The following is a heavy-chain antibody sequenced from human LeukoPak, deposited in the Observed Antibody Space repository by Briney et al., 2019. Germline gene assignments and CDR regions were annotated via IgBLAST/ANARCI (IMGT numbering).Heavy chain of an antibody. D-gene: IGHD2-2*01. Sequence: AGGSLRLSCAASEFTFSSYAMSWVRQAPGKGLEWVSGISGSGGSTYYADSVRGRFTITRDNSENTLYLQMNSLRADDTAVYYCAKDVHYCTTTNCYVSWYFDLWGRGTLVTVSS. V-gene: IGHV3-23*01. CDR3: AKDVHYCTTTNCYVSWYFDL. CDR2: ISGSGGST. J-gene: IGHJ2*01. CDR1: EFTFSSYA.